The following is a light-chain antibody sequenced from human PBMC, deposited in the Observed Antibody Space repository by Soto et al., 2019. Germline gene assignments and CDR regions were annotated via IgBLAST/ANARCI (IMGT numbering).Light chain of an antibody. V-gene: IGLV2-14*03. CDR1: SSDVGTYKY. J-gene: IGLJ1*01. CDR2: DVS. Sequence: QCALTQPASVSGSPGQSITISCTGTSSDVGTYKYVSWYQQHPGKAPKLMIYDVSNRPSGVSNRFSGSKSGNTASLTISGLQAEDEADYYCNSYTTSSTLVFGTGTKVTVL. CDR3: NSYTTSSTLV.